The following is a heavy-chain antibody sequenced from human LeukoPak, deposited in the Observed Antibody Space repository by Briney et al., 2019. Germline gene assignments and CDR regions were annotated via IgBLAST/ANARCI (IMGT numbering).Heavy chain of an antibody. J-gene: IGHJ4*02. V-gene: IGHV4-39*01. CDR1: GGSITGSSYY. CDR2: MYYSGST. CDR3: AGQYYDNTGYYYFDY. Sequence: SETLSLTCTVSGGSITGSSYYWGWIRQPPGKGLEWIGSMYYSGSTYYNLSLKGRVTIPVDTSKNQFSLRLSSVTAADTAVYYCAGQYYDNTGYYYFDYWGQGNLVTVSS. D-gene: IGHD3-22*01.